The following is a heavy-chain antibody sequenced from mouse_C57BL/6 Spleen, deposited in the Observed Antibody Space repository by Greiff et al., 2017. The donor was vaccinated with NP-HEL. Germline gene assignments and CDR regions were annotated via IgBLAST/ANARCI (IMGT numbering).Heavy chain of an antibody. CDR2: IDPSDSYT. V-gene: IGHV1-69*01. CDR1: GYTFTSYW. CDR3: ARFPNYYGSSPYAMDY. D-gene: IGHD1-1*01. J-gene: IGHJ4*01. Sequence: QVQLKQPGAELVMPGASVKLSCKASGYTFTSYWMHWVKQRPGQGLEWIGEIDPSDSYTNYNQKFKGKSTLTVDKSSSTAYMQLSSLTSEDSAVYYCARFPNYYGSSPYAMDYWGQGTSVTVSS.